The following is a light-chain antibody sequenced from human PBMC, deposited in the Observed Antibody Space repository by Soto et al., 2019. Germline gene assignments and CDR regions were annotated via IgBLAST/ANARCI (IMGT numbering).Light chain of an antibody. J-gene: IGLJ1*01. Sequence: QSVLTQPASVSGSPGQSITISCTGTSIDVGTYNFVSWFQQHPGEAPKLMIYEVSKRPSGVSNRFSGSKSGNTASLTISGLQAGDEADYYCCSYVGSNYVFGTGTKVTVL. V-gene: IGLV2-23*02. CDR2: EVS. CDR3: CSYVGSNYV. CDR1: SIDVGTYNF.